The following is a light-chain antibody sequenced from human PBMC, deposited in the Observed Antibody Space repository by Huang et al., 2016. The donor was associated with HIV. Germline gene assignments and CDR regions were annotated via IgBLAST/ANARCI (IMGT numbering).Light chain of an antibody. CDR2: GAS. CDR1: QGITDD. CDR3: LQDHNYPRT. Sequence: AIQMTQSPSSLSASVGDRVTITCRASQGITDDLVWYQQKPGKVPKLLISGASTLRSGVPSRFGGSGSGTDFTLTISSLQPEDYATYYCLQDHNYPRTFGQGTKVEI. J-gene: IGKJ1*01. V-gene: IGKV1-6*01.